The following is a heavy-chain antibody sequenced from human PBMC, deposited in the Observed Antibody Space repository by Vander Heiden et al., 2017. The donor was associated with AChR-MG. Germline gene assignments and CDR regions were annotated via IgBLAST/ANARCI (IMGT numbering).Heavy chain of an antibody. J-gene: IGHJ4*02. CDR2: IRKKAFGGTR. D-gene: IGHD1-26*01. V-gene: IGHV3-49*04. CDR3: TRADTVVGAAYYFDF. CDR1: GFNFDEYG. Sequence: EVQLVVSGGGLEQPGRSLRLSCRASGFNFDEYGMNWVRQAPGKGLEWVSSIRKKAFGGTREYAASVKDRFIISRDNSKSIAYLQMNSLKTEDTAVYYCTRADTVVGAAYYFDFWDQGTLVTVSS.